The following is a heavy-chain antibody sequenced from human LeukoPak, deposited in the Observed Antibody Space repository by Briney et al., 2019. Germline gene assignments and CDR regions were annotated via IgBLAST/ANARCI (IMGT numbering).Heavy chain of an antibody. Sequence: SETLSLXCTVSGGSISSYYWSWIRQPPGKGLEWIGYIYYSGSTNYNPSLKSRVTISVDTSKNQFSLKLSSVTAADTAVYYCASLWDYIKTGDYMDVWGKGTTVTVSS. D-gene: IGHD4-11*01. CDR3: ASLWDYIKTGDYMDV. J-gene: IGHJ6*03. V-gene: IGHV4-59*01. CDR2: IYYSGST. CDR1: GGSISSYY.